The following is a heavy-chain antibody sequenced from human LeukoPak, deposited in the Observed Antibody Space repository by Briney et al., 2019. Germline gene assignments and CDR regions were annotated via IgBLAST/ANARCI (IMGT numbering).Heavy chain of an antibody. V-gene: IGHV3-66*01. CDR1: GITVSSNY. D-gene: IGHD3-16*02. CDR2: IHRGGNT. Sequence: GGSLSLPCAASGITVSSNYMSGVRQAPGKGLEWVSTIHRGGNTYYAGSVTGRFTISRDNSENTLYLQMNSLRAEDTALYYCARDKAPQPQDRLDYCGQATLVTVSS. CDR3: ARDKAPQPQDRLDY. J-gene: IGHJ4*02.